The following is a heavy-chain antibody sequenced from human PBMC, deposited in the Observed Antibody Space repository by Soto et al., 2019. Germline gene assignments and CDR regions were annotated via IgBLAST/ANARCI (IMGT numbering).Heavy chain of an antibody. CDR1: GFTFSSYS. Sequence: EVQLVESGGGLVKPGGSLRLSCAASGFTFSSYSMNWVRQAPGKGLEWVSSISSSSSYIYYADSVKGRFTISRDNAKNSLYLQMNSLRAEDTAVYYCARDCDWGLELPCPYYGMDVWGQGTTVTVSS. V-gene: IGHV3-21*01. CDR3: ARDCDWGLELPCPYYGMDV. D-gene: IGHD1-7*01. J-gene: IGHJ6*02. CDR2: ISSSSSYI.